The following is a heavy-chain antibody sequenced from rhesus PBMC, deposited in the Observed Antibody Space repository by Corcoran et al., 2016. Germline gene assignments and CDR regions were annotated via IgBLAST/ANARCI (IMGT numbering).Heavy chain of an antibody. J-gene: IGHJ4*01. CDR2: ISGSGGST. Sequence: QLQLQESGPGLVKPSETLSLTCAVSGGSISSNYWSWIRQPPGKGLEWIGRISGSGGSTDYNPSPKSRVTISTYTSKNQFSLKLSSVTAADTAVYYCARSWGSRYYFDYWGQGVLVTVSS. CDR1: GGSISSNY. V-gene: IGHV4-173*01. D-gene: IGHD4-29*01. CDR3: ARSWGSRYYFDY.